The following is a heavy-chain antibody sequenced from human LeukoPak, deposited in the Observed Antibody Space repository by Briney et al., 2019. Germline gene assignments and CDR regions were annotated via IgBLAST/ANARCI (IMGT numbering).Heavy chain of an antibody. CDR2: ISYDGTNK. Sequence: PGGSLRLSCAASGFTFSSYAMHWVRQAPGRGLEWVAVISYDGTNKYHANSVKGRFTISRDDSKNTLYLQMNSLRGEDTAIYYCARDKTGATILDYWGQGTLVSVSS. CDR1: GFTFSSYA. V-gene: IGHV3-30-3*01. J-gene: IGHJ4*02. D-gene: IGHD5-12*01. CDR3: ARDKTGATILDY.